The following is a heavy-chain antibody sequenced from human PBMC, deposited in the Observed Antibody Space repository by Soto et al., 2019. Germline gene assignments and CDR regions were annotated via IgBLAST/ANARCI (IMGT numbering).Heavy chain of an antibody. CDR2: ISSSSSYI. J-gene: IGHJ6*02. CDR1: GVPFSRYS. V-gene: IGHV3-21*01. CDR3: ARDHPPYEIAARHYYGMDG. Sequence: PAESLPLSCAASGVPFSRYSMNWVRQAPGKGLEWVSSISSSSSYIYYADSVKGRFTISRDNAKNSLYLQMNSLRAEDTAVYYCARDHPPYEIAARHYYGMDGWGRGTTVTVSS. D-gene: IGHD6-6*01.